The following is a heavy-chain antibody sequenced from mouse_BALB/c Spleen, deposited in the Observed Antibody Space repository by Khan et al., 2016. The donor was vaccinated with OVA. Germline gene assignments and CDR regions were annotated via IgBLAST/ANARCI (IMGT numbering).Heavy chain of an antibody. CDR3: ARENYSGRSCYAMDY. V-gene: IGHV1S41*01. CDR1: GYTFTSYW. D-gene: IGHD1-1*01. Sequence: DLVKPGASVKLSCKASGYTFTSYWINWIKQRPGQGLEWIGRIAPGSSNGYYNDMFKGKATLTVDTSSSTAYIQLSSLSSEDSAVYFCARENYSGRSCYAMDYWGQGTSVTVSS. J-gene: IGHJ4*01. CDR2: IAPGSSNG.